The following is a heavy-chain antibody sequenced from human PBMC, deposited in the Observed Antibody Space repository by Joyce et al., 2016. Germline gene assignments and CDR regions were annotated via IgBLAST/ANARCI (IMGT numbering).Heavy chain of an antibody. J-gene: IGHJ4*02. D-gene: IGHD3-16*01. V-gene: IGHV3-15*01. Sequence: EVQLVESGGGLVEPGGSLKLSWAASGFPFSNAWMTWIRQAPGKGLEWVGFIKRKAKGETTGYGAPVKGRFTISRDDSKSIVYLQMNSLKSDDTAVYYCGGWRIWGQGTLVTVSS. CDR1: GFPFSNAW. CDR2: IKRKAKGETT. CDR3: GGWRI.